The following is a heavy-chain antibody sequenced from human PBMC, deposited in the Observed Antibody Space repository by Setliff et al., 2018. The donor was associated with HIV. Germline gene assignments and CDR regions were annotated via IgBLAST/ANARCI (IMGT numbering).Heavy chain of an antibody. V-gene: IGHV4-34*01. CDR1: GGSFSGSY. Sequence: PSETLSLTCAVYGGSFSGSYWSWIRQPPGKGLEWIGEINHSGSTNYNPSLKSRVTISVDTSRNQFSLRMNSVTAADTAVYYCATRGWIEGRGVDYWGQGTLVTVSS. CDR2: INHSGST. CDR3: ATRGWIEGRGVDY. D-gene: IGHD2-2*03. J-gene: IGHJ4*02.